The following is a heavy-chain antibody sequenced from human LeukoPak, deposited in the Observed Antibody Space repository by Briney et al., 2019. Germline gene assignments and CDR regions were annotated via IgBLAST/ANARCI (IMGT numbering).Heavy chain of an antibody. CDR3: ARGSPLVVPAAIGWFDP. D-gene: IGHD2-2*01. V-gene: IGHV7-4-1*02. Sequence: ASVKVSCTASGYTFTSYAMNWVRQAPGQGLEWMGWINTNTGNPTYAQGFTGRFVFSLDTSVSTAYLQISSLKAEDTAVYYCARGSPLVVPAAIGWFDPWGQGTLVTVSS. CDR1: GYTFTSYA. CDR2: INTNTGNP. J-gene: IGHJ5*02.